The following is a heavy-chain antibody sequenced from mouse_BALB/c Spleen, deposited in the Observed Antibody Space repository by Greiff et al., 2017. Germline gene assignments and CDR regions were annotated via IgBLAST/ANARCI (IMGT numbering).Heavy chain of an antibody. Sequence: EVQLVESGGGLVKPGGSLKISCAASGFTFSDYYMYWVRQTPEKRLEWVATISDGGSYTYYPDSVKGRFTISRDNAKNNLYLQMSSLKSEDTAVYFCARGLITSLSDYWGQGTTVTVSS. D-gene: IGHD2-4*01. CDR2: ISDGGSYT. J-gene: IGHJ2*01. CDR3: ARGLITSLSDY. V-gene: IGHV5-4*02. CDR1: GFTFSDYY.